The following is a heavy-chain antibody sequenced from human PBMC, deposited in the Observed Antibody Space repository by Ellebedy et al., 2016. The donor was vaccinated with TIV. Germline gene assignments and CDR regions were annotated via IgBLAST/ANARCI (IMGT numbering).Heavy chain of an antibody. Sequence: GGSLRLXXVVSGFTFSSYWMHWVRQAPGKGLVWVSRISSEGSTTTYADSARGRFTISRDNAKNTLYLQMNSLRAEDTAVYYCARGDGSSGWYFDYWGQGTLVTVSS. D-gene: IGHD6-19*01. V-gene: IGHV3-74*03. CDR3: ARGDGSSGWYFDY. CDR1: GFTFSSYW. J-gene: IGHJ4*02. CDR2: ISSEGSTT.